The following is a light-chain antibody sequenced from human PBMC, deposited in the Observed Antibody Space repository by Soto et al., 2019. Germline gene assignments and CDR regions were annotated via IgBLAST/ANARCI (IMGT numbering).Light chain of an antibody. Sequence: EIVLTQSPAALSVSPGERATLSCWASQSVGSTLNWYQQKPGQAPRLLIYDTSIRATGIPARFSGSGSGTEFTLTIASLQSEDFAVYYCQQYGSSPRYIFGQGTKLEIK. V-gene: IGKV3-15*01. CDR3: QQYGSSPRYI. CDR2: DTS. J-gene: IGKJ2*01. CDR1: QSVGST.